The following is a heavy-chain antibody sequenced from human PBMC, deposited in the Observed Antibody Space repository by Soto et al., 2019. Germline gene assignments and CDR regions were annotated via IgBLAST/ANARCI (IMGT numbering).Heavy chain of an antibody. CDR3: ARDWSHGLVQCYFDY. V-gene: IGHV1-2*02. D-gene: IGHD6-6*01. Sequence: ASVKVSCKASGYTFTGYYMHWVRQAPGQGLEWMGWINPNSGGTNYAQKFQGRVTMTRDTSISTAYMELSRLRSDDTAVYYCARDWSHGLVQCYFDYWGQGTLVTVSS. CDR1: GYTFTGYY. J-gene: IGHJ4*02. CDR2: INPNSGGT.